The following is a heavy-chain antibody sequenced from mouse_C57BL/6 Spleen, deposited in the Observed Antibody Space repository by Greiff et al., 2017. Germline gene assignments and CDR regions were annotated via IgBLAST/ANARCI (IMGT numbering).Heavy chain of an antibody. V-gene: IGHV5-9*01. CDR3: ARQDYGSSYRFAY. D-gene: IGHD1-1*01. CDR2: ISGGGGNT. J-gene: IGHJ3*01. CDR1: GFTFSSYT. Sequence: DVMLVESGGGLVKPGGSLKLSCAASGFTFSSYTMSWVRQTPEKRLEWVATISGGGGNTYYPDSVKGRFTISRDNAKNTLYLQKSSLRSEDSALYYCARQDYGSSYRFAYWGQGTLVTVSA.